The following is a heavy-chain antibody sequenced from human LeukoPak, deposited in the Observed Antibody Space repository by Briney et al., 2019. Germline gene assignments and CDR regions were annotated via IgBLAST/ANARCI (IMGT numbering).Heavy chain of an antibody. J-gene: IGHJ4*02. V-gene: IGHV3-21*01. D-gene: IGHD3-22*01. CDR2: ISSSSSYI. CDR3: AREHYYDSSGLDY. Sequence: KPGGSLRLSCAASGFTFSSYSMNWVRQAPEKGLEWVSSISSSSSYIYYADSVKGRFTISRDNAKNSLYLQMNSLRAEDTAVYYCAREHYYDSSGLDYWGQGTLVTVSS. CDR1: GFTFSSYS.